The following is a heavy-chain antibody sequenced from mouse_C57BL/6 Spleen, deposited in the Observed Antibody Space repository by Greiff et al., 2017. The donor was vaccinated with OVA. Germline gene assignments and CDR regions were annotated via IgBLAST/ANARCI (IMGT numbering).Heavy chain of an antibody. J-gene: IGHJ4*01. D-gene: IGHD2-2*01. Sequence: EVQLQQSGPELVKPGASVKISCKASGYTFTDYYMNWVKQSHGKSLEWIGDINPNNGGTSYNQKFKGKATLTVDKSSSTAYMELRSLTSEDSAVYYCARRGYYDAMDDWGQGTSVTVSS. CDR3: ARRGYYDAMDD. V-gene: IGHV1-26*01. CDR2: INPNNGGT. CDR1: GYTFTDYY.